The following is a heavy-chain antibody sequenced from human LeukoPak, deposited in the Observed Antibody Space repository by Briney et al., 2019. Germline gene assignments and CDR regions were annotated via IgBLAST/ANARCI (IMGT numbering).Heavy chain of an antibody. D-gene: IGHD3-22*01. CDR2: INWNGGST. CDR3: AIVKYGGYYYSALDY. V-gene: IGHV3-20*04. Sequence: PGGSLRLSXAASGFTFDDYGMSWVRQAPGKGVEWVSGINWNGGSTGYADSVKGRFTISRDNAKNSLYLQMNSLRAEDTALYYCAIVKYGGYYYSALDYWSQGTLVTVSS. J-gene: IGHJ4*02. CDR1: GFTFDDYG.